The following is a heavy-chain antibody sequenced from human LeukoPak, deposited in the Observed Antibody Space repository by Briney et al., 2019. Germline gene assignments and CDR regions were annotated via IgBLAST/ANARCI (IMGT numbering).Heavy chain of an antibody. J-gene: IGHJ4*02. V-gene: IGHV3-30*03. D-gene: IGHD4-17*01. Sequence: GRSLRLSCAASGFTFSSYGMHWVRQAPGKGLEWVAVISYDGSNKYYADSVKGRFTISRDNSKNTLYLQMNSLRAEDTAVYYWPSSRDYAHDYWGQGTLVTVSS. CDR1: GFTFSSYG. CDR2: ISYDGSNK. CDR3: PSSRDYAHDY.